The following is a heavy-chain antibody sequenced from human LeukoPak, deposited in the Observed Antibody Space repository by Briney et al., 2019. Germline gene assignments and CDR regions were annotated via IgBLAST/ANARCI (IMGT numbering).Heavy chain of an antibody. J-gene: IGHJ1*01. V-gene: IGHV4-34*01. CDR3: ARPPVGATRGYFRR. CDR2: INHSGST. CDR1: GGSFTSYY. D-gene: IGHD1-26*01. Sequence: PSETLSLTCAVHGGSFTSYYWTWIRRPPGKGLEWVGEINHSGSTNYSPSLKSRVSISVDTSKNQFSLKLSSVTAADTALYYCARPPVGATRGYFRRWGQGTLVTVSS.